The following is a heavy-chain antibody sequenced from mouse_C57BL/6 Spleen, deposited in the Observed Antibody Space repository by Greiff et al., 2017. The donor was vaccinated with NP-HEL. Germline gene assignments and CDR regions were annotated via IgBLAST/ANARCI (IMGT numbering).Heavy chain of an antibody. CDR1: GFNIKDYY. J-gene: IGHJ4*01. V-gene: IGHV14-1*01. D-gene: IGHD2-5*01. CDR3: TTCRAYSNEYAMDY. Sequence: EVQLQQSGAELVRPGASVKLSCTASGFNIKDYYMHWVKQRPEQGLEWIGRIDPEDGDTEYAPKFQGKATMTADTSSNTAYLQLSSLTSEDTAVDYCTTCRAYSNEYAMDYWGQGTSVTVSS. CDR2: IDPEDGDT.